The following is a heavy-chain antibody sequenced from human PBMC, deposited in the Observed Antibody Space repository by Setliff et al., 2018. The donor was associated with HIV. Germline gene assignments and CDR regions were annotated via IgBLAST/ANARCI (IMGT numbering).Heavy chain of an antibody. CDR3: AKDRGQGYSGYYGCDS. CDR1: GFYFRGYA. J-gene: IGHJ5*02. CDR2: IYFDGSDR. Sequence: GESLKISCVASGFYFRGYAMHWVRQAPGKGLEWVAVIYFDGSDRSYADSVKGRFTISRDNSKNTVYLEMNSLRGDDTAVYFCAKDRGQGYSGYYGCDSWGQGTLVTVSS. D-gene: IGHD5-12*01. V-gene: IGHV3-30*04.